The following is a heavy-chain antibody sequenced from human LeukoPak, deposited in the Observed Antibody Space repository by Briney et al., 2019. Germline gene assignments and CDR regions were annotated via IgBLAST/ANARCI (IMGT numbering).Heavy chain of an antibody. CDR1: GFTVSSNY. Sequence: GGSLRLSCAASGFTVSSNYMSWVRQAPGKGLEWVANIKPDGRETYYVDSVKGRFTISRDNAKSSLYLQMNSLRAEDTAVYYCARDYNLGQGTLVTVSS. CDR3: ARDYN. CDR2: IKPDGRET. V-gene: IGHV3-7*01. J-gene: IGHJ4*02.